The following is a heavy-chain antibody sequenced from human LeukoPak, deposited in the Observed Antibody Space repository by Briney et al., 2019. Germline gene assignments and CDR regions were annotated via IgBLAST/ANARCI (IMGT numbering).Heavy chain of an antibody. J-gene: IGHJ4*02. CDR3: AKDSGYNYYFDY. D-gene: IGHD1-20*01. CDR1: GFTFSSYA. CDR2: ISGSGDST. Sequence: GGSLRLSCAASGFTFSSYAMSWVRQAPGKGLEWVSAISGSGDSTYYADSVKGRFTISRDNSKNTLYLQMNSLRAEDTAVYYCAKDSGYNYYFDYWGQGTLVSVSS. V-gene: IGHV3-23*01.